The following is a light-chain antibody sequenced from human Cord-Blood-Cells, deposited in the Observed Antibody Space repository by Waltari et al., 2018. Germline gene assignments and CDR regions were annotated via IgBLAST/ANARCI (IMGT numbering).Light chain of an antibody. CDR1: SLSSYY. Sequence: SSELTQDPAVSVALGQTVRITCQGDSLSSYYAIWYQQKPRQAPVLVIYGKNNRPSGIPDRFSGSSSGNTASLTITGAQAEDEADYYCNSRDSSGNHWVFGGGTKLTVL. CDR2: GKN. V-gene: IGLV3-19*01. CDR3: NSRDSSGNHWV. J-gene: IGLJ3*02.